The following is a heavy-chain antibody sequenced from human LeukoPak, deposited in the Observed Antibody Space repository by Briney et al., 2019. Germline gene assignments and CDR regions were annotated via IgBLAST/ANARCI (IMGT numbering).Heavy chain of an antibody. V-gene: IGHV4-59*08. J-gene: IGHJ4*02. CDR2: ISYNGST. CDR3: AGLGGTWNSPARDY. D-gene: IGHD1-7*01. CDR1: RGSISSYY. Sequence: SETLSLTCTVSRGSISSYYWSWIRQPPGEGLEWIGYISYNGSTNYNPSLKSRLTISVDTSKNQFSLKLRSVTAADTAVYFCAGLGGTWNSPARDYWGRGTLVTVAS.